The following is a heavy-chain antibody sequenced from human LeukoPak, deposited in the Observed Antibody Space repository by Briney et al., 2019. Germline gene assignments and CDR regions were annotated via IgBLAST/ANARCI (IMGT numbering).Heavy chain of an antibody. CDR2: IYPGDSDT. CDR3: ARVPTAQFRGYYYYMDV. J-gene: IGHJ6*03. Sequence: GESLKISCKGSGYSFTSYWIGWVRQMPGKGLEWMGIIYPGDSDTRYSPSFQGQVTISADKSISTAYLQWSSLKDSDTAMYYCARVPTAQFRGYYYYMDVWGKGTTVTVSS. D-gene: IGHD3-10*01. CDR1: GYSFTSYW. V-gene: IGHV5-51*01.